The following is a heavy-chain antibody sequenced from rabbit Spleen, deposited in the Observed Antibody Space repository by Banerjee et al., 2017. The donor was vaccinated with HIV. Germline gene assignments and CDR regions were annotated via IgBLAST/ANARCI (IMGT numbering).Heavy chain of an antibody. CDR2: IDSGSSGFT. J-gene: IGHJ6*01. D-gene: IGHD8-1*01. V-gene: IGHV1S40*01. CDR3: ARDSGSSFSSYGMDL. CDR1: GVSFSSNYY. Sequence: QSLVESGGDLVKPGASLTLTCTASGVSFSSNYYMCWVRPAPGKGLEWIACIDSGSSGFTYFASWAKGRFTISKASATTVTLQMTSLTAADTATYFCARDSGSSFSSYGMDLWGPGTLVTVS.